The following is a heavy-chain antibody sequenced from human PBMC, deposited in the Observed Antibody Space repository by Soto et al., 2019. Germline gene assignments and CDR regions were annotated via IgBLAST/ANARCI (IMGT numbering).Heavy chain of an antibody. CDR1: GHSITSTDYY. J-gene: IGHJ5*02. D-gene: IGHD3-3*01. Sequence: PSETLSLTCTATGHSITSTDYYWGWNRQPPGKELESGASMYYSGSTYHNPSLKSRVTISVDTSKNQFSLKVTSMTAAGTVVYYCARHWRTGYSTVFGVVMGWFDPWGQGTVVTVAS. CDR3: ARHWRTGYSTVFGVVMGWFDP. CDR2: MYYSGST. V-gene: IGHV4-39*01.